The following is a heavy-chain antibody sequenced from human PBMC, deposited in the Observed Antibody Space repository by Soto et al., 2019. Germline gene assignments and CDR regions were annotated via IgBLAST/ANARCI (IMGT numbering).Heavy chain of an antibody. CDR1: GGSFSGYY. CDR2: INHSGST. CDR3: ASEERKMVVVTANQGFGY. D-gene: IGHD2-21*02. Sequence: QVQLQQWGAGLLKPSETLSLTCAVYGGSFSGYYWSWIRQPPGKGLEWIGEINHSGSTNYNPSLKSRGTIQVDTSKNHFSLKLGSVTAADTAVYYCASEERKMVVVTANQGFGYWGQGTLVTVSS. J-gene: IGHJ4*02. V-gene: IGHV4-34*01.